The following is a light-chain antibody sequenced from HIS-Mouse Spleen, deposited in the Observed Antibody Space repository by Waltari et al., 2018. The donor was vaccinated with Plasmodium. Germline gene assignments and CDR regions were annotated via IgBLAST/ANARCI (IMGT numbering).Light chain of an antibody. V-gene: IGKV1-9*01. Sequence: DIQMTQSPSSLSASVGDRVTITCRASQCISSYLAWYQQKPGKAPELLIYAASTLQSGVPSRFSGSGSGTDFTLTISCLQSEDFATYYCQQYYSFPLTFGPGTKVDIK. CDR1: QCISSY. J-gene: IGKJ3*01. CDR3: QQYYSFPLT. CDR2: AAS.